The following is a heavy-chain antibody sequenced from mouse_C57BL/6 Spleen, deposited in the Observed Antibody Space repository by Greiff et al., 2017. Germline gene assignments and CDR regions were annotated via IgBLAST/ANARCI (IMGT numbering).Heavy chain of an antibody. D-gene: IGHD2-2*01. CDR1: GFTFSNYW. CDR2: IRLKSDNYAT. V-gene: IGHV6-3*01. CDR3: TGRGGYDADYYAMDD. J-gene: IGHJ4*01. Sequence: EVQGVESGGGLVQPGGSMKLSCVASGFTFSNYWMNWVRQSPEKGLEWVAQIRLKSDNYATHYAESVKGRFTISSDDSKSSVYLQMNNLRAEDTGIYYCTGRGGYDADYYAMDDWGQGTSVTVSS.